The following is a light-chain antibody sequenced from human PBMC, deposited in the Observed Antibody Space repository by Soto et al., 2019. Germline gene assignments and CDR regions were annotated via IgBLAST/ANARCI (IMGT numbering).Light chain of an antibody. V-gene: IGKV1-9*01. CDR2: AAS. CDR1: QGISNY. Sequence: DIPLTQSPSFLSASVGDRVTITCRASQGISNYLAWYKQKPGKAPELLIYAASTLQSGVSSRLSGSGSGTEFTLTISSPQPEDFATYYCQQFNSYPSLTFGGGTKVEIK. J-gene: IGKJ4*01. CDR3: QQFNSYPSLT.